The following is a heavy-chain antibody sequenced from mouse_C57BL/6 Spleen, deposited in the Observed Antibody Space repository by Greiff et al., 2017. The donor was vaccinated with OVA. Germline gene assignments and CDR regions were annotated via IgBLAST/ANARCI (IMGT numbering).Heavy chain of an antibody. V-gene: IGHV14-4*01. J-gene: IGHJ3*01. CDR3: TRDDYARFAY. D-gene: IGHD2-4*01. Sequence: VQLQQSGAELVRPGASVKLSCTASGFTIKDDYMHWVKQRPEQGLEWIGWIDPENGDTEYASKFQGKATITADTSSNTAYLQLSSLTSEDTAVYYCTRDDYARFAYWGQGTLVTVSA. CDR2: IDPENGDT. CDR1: GFTIKDDY.